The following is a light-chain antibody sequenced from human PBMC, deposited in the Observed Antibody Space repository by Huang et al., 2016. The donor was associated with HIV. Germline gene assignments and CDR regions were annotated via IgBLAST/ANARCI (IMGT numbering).Light chain of an antibody. CDR1: QDISNY. J-gene: IGKJ4*01. CDR2: DAS. CDR3: QHFDNLALT. V-gene: IGKV1-33*01. Sequence: DIQMTQSPSSLSASVGYRVTITCQASQDISNYLNWYQQKPGKAPKLLIYDASNLETGVPSRFSGSGSGTDFTFTISSLQPEDIATYYCQHFDNLALTFGGGTKVQIK.